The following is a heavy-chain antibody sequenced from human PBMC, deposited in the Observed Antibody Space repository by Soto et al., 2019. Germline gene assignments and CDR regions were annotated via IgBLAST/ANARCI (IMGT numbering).Heavy chain of an antibody. J-gene: IGHJ4*02. V-gene: IGHV5-51*01. CDR3: ARQLTAAADIDY. D-gene: IGHD6-13*01. CDR1: GYNFNTYW. Sequence: GESLKISCKGSGYNFNTYWIAWVRQMPGKGLEWMGIIDPGDSETRYSPSFQGQVTISADKSINTAYLQWSSLRASDTAIYYCARQLTAAADIDYWGQGTLVTVSS. CDR2: IDPGDSET.